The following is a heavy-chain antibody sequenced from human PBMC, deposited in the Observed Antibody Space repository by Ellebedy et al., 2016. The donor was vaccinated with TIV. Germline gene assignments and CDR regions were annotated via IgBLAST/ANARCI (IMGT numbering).Heavy chain of an antibody. Sequence: ASVKVSCKAPGYTFTKHYMHWVRQAPGQGLEWMGMINPSGGSTSYAQKFQGRVTMTRDTSTSTVYMELSSLRSEDTAVYYCTCLQLGIADYFDYWGQGALVTVSS. D-gene: IGHD6-13*01. CDR2: INPSGGST. V-gene: IGHV1-46*01. CDR3: TCLQLGIADYFDY. J-gene: IGHJ4*02. CDR1: GYTFTKHY.